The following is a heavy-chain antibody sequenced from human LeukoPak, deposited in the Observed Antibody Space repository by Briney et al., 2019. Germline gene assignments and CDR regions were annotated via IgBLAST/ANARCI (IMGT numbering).Heavy chain of an antibody. CDR3: TTDRYT. D-gene: IGHD3-9*01. Sequence: GGSLRLSCVASGFILSSAWMSWVRQAPGKGLEWVGRVKSKTDGGTTDYTAPVKGRFTISRDDSKDTLYLQMNSLKTEDTAVYYCTTDRYTWGQGTLVTVSS. V-gene: IGHV3-15*01. CDR2: VKSKTDGGTT. J-gene: IGHJ5*02. CDR1: GFILSSAW.